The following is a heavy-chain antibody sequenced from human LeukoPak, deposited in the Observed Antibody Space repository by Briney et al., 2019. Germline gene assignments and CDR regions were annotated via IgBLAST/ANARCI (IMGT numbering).Heavy chain of an antibody. J-gene: IGHJ5*02. Sequence: QPGGSLRLSCGASGFTVSSNDISWVRQAPGKGLEWVSVIYSGGSTDYADSVKGRFTISRDDSRNTLYLQMNSLRADDTAVYYCARGPRGFDPWGQGTLVTVSS. CDR3: ARGPRGFDP. CDR2: IYSGGST. V-gene: IGHV3-53*01. CDR1: GFTVSSND.